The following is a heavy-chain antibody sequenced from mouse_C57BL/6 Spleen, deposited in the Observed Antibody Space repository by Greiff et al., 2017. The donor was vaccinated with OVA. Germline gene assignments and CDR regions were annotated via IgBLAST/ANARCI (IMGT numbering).Heavy chain of an antibody. V-gene: IGHV6-3*01. J-gene: IGHJ2*01. CDR2: IRLKSDNYAT. D-gene: IGHD1-1*01. CDR3: ASYYGGGHYFDY. Sequence: EVMLVESGGGLVQPGGSMKLSCVASGFTFSNYWMNWVRQSPEKGLEWVAQIRLKSDNYATHYAESVKGRFTISRDDSKSSVYLQMNNLRAEDTGIYYCASYYGGGHYFDYWGQGTTLTVSS. CDR1: GFTFSNYW.